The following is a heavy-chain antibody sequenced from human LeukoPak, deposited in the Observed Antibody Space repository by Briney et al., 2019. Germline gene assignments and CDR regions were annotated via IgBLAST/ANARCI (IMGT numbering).Heavy chain of an antibody. CDR2: IYWDDDK. D-gene: IGHD3-3*01. CDR1: GFSLSTSGVG. Sequence: ESGPTLVKPTQTLTLTCTFSGFSLSTSGVGVGWIRQPPGKALEWLALIYWDDDKRYSPSLKSRLTITKDTSKNQVVLTMTNMDPVDTATYYCAHRRVAPSTFDYWGQGTLVTVSP. J-gene: IGHJ4*02. CDR3: AHRRVAPSTFDY. V-gene: IGHV2-5*02.